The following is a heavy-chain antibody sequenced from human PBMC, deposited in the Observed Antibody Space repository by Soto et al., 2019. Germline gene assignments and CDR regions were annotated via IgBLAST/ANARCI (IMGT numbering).Heavy chain of an antibody. CDR3: ARPYNYYDSSGYANWFDP. J-gene: IGHJ5*02. V-gene: IGHV4-39*01. CDR2: IYYSGST. Sequence: SETLSLTCTVSGGSISSSSYYWGWIRQPPGKGLEWIGSIYYSGSTYYNPSLKSRVTISVDTSKNQFSLKLGSVTAADTAVYYCARPYNYYDSSGYANWFDPWGQGTLVTVSS. D-gene: IGHD3-22*01. CDR1: GGSISSSSYY.